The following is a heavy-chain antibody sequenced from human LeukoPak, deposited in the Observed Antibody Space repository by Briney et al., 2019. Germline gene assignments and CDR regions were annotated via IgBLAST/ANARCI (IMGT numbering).Heavy chain of an antibody. CDR2: ISSSGSTI. CDR1: GFTFSDYY. V-gene: IGHV3-11*01. Sequence: GGSLRLSCAASGFTFSDYYMSWIRQAPGKGLEWVSYISSSGSTIYCADSVKGRFTISRDNAKNSLYLQMNSLRAEDTAVYYCARVHYPYSSGYYYSYFDYWGQGTLVTVSS. J-gene: IGHJ4*02. D-gene: IGHD3-22*01. CDR3: ARVHYPYSSGYYYSYFDY.